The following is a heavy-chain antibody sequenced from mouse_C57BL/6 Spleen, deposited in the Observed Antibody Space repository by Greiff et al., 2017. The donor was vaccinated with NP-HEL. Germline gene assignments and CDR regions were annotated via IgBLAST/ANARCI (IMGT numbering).Heavy chain of an antibody. CDR3: AYYSNSFAY. Sequence: QVQLQQSGPELVKPGASVKISCKASGYAFSSSWMNWVKQRPGKGLEWIGRIYPGDGDTNYNGKFKGKATLTADKSSSTAYMQLSSLTSEDSAVYFCAYYSNSFAYWGQGTLVTVSA. CDR1: GYAFSSSW. J-gene: IGHJ3*01. CDR2: IYPGDGDT. V-gene: IGHV1-82*01. D-gene: IGHD2-5*01.